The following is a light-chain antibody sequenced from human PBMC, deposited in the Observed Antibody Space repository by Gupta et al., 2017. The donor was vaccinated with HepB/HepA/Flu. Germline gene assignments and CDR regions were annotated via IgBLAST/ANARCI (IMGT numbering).Light chain of an antibody. J-gene: IGKJ1*01. Sequence: IQMTQSPSSLSASAGDRVTITCRASQSIGTYLNWYQQKPGKAPQLMIYAASSLQRGVPSGLSGCGSGTDLTLTMRSLQPKDFTTYYCLLCYRTPWTFGQGTKVEVK. CDR2: AAS. V-gene: IGKV1-39*01. CDR1: QSIGTY. CDR3: LLCYRTPWT.